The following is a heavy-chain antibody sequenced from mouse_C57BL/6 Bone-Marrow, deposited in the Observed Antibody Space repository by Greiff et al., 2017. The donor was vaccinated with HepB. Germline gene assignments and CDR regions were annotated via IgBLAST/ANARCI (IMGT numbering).Heavy chain of an antibody. CDR3: ARHGCYVDY. V-gene: IGHV5-6*02. CDR1: GFTFSSYG. Sequence: DVKLVESGGDLVKPGGSLKLSCAASGFTFSSYGMSWVRQTPDKRLEWVATISSGGSYTYYPDSVKGRFTISRDNAKNTLYLQMSSLKSEDTAMYYCARHGCYVDYWGKGTTLTVSS. CDR2: ISSGGSYT. J-gene: IGHJ2*01. D-gene: IGHD2-2*01.